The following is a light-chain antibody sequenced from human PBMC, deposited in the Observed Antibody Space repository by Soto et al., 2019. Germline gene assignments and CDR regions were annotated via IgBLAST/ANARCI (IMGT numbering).Light chain of an antibody. V-gene: IGKV3-20*01. J-gene: IGKJ1*01. CDR2: GVS. CDR3: YQNGSTPRT. Sequence: EIVLTQSPGTLSLSPGERATLSCRASQSVTNNHFAWLRKKPGQAPRLLIWGVSNRATGIPDRFSGSGSGTDFTLTISRLEPEDFVVFYCYQNGSTPRTFGQGTKVEIK. CDR1: QSVTNNH.